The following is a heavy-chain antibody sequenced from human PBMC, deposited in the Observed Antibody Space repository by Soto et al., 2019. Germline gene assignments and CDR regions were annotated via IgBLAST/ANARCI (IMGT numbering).Heavy chain of an antibody. CDR1: DGSSCSRSYC. CDR2: IYYSGST. Sequence: VGDGSSCSRSYCRDMKRQPPGEGPEWIGSIYYSGSTYYNPSLKSRVTISVDTSKNQFSLKLSSVTAADTAVYYCARTRAVWFDPWGQGTLVSVSS. V-gene: IGHV4-39*01. CDR3: ARTRAVWFDP. D-gene: IGHD6-19*01. J-gene: IGHJ5*02.